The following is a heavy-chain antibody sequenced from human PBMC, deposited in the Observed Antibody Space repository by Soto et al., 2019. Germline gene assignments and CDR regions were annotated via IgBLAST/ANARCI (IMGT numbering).Heavy chain of an antibody. Sequence: GGSLRLSCSASGFTFSSYAMSWVRQAPGEGLEWVSAISVNVVSTYYADSVKGRFTISRDNSKNTLYLQMHSLRAEDTAIYYCAKDWTVKDNDYDYFDYWGQGTLVTVSS. CDR1: GFTFSSYA. D-gene: IGHD4-17*01. V-gene: IGHV3-23*01. CDR3: AKDWTVKDNDYDYFDY. CDR2: ISVNVVST. J-gene: IGHJ4*02.